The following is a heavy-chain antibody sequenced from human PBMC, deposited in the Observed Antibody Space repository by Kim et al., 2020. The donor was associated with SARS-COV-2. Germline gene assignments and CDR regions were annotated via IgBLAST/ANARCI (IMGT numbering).Heavy chain of an antibody. CDR2: ISSSSSYI. Sequence: GGSLRLSCAASGFTFSSYGMNWVRQAPGKGLEWVSSISSSSSYISYADSVEGRFTISRDNAKNSLYLQMNSLRAEDTAVYYCARSPGGYCSGGSCYFNYWGQGTPVTVSS. V-gene: IGHV3-21*01. CDR3: ARSPGGYCSGGSCYFNY. CDR1: GFTFSSYG. D-gene: IGHD2-15*01. J-gene: IGHJ4*02.